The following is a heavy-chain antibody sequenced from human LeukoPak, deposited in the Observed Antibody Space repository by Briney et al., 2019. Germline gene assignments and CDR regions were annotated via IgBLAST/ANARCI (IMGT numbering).Heavy chain of an antibody. CDR1: GFTFSSYA. V-gene: IGHV3-21*01. CDR3: ARGPTTGHFDY. CDR2: ISSSSSYI. J-gene: IGHJ4*02. Sequence: SGGSLRLSCAASGFTFSSYAMSWVRQAPGKGLEWVSSISSSSSYIYYADSVKGRFTISRDNAKNSLYLQMNSLRAEDTAVYYCARGPTTGHFDYWGQRTPVTVSS. D-gene: IGHD4-11*01.